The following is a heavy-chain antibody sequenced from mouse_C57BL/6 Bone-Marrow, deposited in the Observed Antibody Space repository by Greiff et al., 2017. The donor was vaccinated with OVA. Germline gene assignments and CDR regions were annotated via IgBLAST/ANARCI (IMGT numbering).Heavy chain of an antibody. D-gene: IGHD1-1*01. J-gene: IGHJ1*03. CDR3: ARANYGFSYWYVDV. CDR1: GYTFTSYW. CDR2: IDPSDSYN. V-gene: IGHV1-69*01. Sequence: QVHVKQPGAELVMPGASVKLSCKASGYTFTSYWMHWVKQRPGQGLEWIGEIDPSDSYNNYNQQFKGKSTLTVDKSSSTAYMQLSSLTSEDSAVYYCARANYGFSYWYVDVWGTGTTVTVSS.